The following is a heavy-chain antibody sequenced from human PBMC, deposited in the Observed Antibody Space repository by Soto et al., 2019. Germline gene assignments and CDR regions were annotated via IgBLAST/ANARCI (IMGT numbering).Heavy chain of an antibody. D-gene: IGHD2-2*01. CDR2: INPSGGST. CDR1: GYTFTSYY. J-gene: IGHJ5*02. CDR3: ARGKDCSSTSCRITLANWFDP. V-gene: IGHV1-46*01. Sequence: ASVKVSCKASGYTFTSYYMHWVRQAPGQGLEWMGIINPSGGSTSYAQKFQGRVTMTTDTSTSTVYMELSSLRSEDTAVYYCARGKDCSSTSCRITLANWFDPWGQGTLVTVSS.